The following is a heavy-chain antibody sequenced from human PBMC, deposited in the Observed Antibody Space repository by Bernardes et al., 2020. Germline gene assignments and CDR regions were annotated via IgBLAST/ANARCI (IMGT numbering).Heavy chain of an antibody. CDR1: GGSISSSSYY. D-gene: IGHD2-2*01. J-gene: IGHJ4*02. CDR2: IYYSGST. V-gene: IGHV4-39*01. Sequence: SETLSLTCTVSGGSISSSSYYWGWLRQPPGKGLEWIGSIYYSGSTYYNPSLKSRVTISVDTSKNQFSLKLSSVTAADTAVYYCAGDIVVVPAATFRLSPPFDDWGQGTLVTVSS. CDR3: AGDIVVVPAATFRLSPPFDD.